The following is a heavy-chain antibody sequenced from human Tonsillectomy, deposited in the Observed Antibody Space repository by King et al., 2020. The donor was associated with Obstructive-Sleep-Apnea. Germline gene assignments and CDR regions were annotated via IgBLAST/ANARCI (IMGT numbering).Heavy chain of an antibody. J-gene: IGHJ4*02. V-gene: IGHV3-48*04. CDR3: ARDFRYYYDSTGYFDY. Sequence: VQLVESGGGLVQPGGSLRLSCAASGFTFSDYSMNWVRQAPGKGLEWVSYISSSSKTIYCADSVKGRFTISRDNAKDSLYLQMNSLRAEDTAVYYCARDFRYYYDSTGYFDYWGQGTLVTVSS. D-gene: IGHD3-22*01. CDR2: ISSSSKTI. CDR1: GFTFSDYS.